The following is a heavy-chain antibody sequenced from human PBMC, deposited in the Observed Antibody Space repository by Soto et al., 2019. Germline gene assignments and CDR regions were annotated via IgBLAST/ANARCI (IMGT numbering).Heavy chain of an antibody. J-gene: IGHJ4*02. Sequence: SVKVSCKASGGTFSSYAISWVRQAPGQGLEWMGGIIPIFGTANYAQKFQGRVTITADESTSTAYMELSSLRSEDTAVYYCASRTYYYDSSPPDYWGQGTLVTVSS. CDR1: GGTFSSYA. D-gene: IGHD3-22*01. V-gene: IGHV1-69*13. CDR3: ASRTYYYDSSPPDY. CDR2: IIPIFGTA.